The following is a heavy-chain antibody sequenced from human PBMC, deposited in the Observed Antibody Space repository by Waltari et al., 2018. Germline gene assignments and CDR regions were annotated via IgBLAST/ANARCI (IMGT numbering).Heavy chain of an antibody. CDR2: IIPIYGTP. CDR3: ARRKLGEAFDI. J-gene: IGHJ3*02. CDR1: GDTFGSFA. Sequence: QVQLVQSGAEVKKPGSSVKVSCKACGDTFGSFAITWVRQAPGQGLEWVGGIIPIYGTPNYAQKFQDRVTFTADESTSTVFMELSSLRSEDTALYYCARRKLGEAFDIWGQGTMVTVSS. V-gene: IGHV1-69*12. D-gene: IGHD3-16*01.